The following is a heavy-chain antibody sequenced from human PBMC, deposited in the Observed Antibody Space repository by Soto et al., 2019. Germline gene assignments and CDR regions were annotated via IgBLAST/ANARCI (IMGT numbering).Heavy chain of an antibody. V-gene: IGHV4-59*01. Sequence: SETLSLTCSVSGGSLSSDFWTWIRQPPGKGLEWIGYMYDNGNTKYNPSLKSRATISVDASKKQFSLKLTSVTAADTAVYYCARVLAVAGNNWFDPWGQGTLVTVSS. CDR1: GGSLSSDF. J-gene: IGHJ5*02. CDR2: MYDNGNT. CDR3: ARVLAVAGNNWFDP. D-gene: IGHD6-19*01.